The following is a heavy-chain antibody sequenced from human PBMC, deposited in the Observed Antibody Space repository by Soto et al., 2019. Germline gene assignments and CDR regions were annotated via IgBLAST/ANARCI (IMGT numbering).Heavy chain of an antibody. CDR2: ISYDGSNK. J-gene: IGHJ6*03. CDR3: AKDHSYRVPAPDYYYMDV. D-gene: IGHD2-2*01. CDR1: GFTFSSYG. Sequence: GGSLRLSCAASGFTFSSYGMHWVRQAPGKGLEWVAVISYDGSNKYYADSVKGRFTISRDNSKNTLYLQMNSLRAEDTAVYYCAKDHSYRVPAPDYYYMDVWGKGTTVTVSS. V-gene: IGHV3-30*18.